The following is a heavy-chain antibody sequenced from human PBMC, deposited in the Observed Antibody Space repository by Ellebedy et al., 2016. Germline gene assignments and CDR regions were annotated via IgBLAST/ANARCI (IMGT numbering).Heavy chain of an antibody. CDR1: GFTFSSYW. V-gene: IGHV3-7*01. J-gene: IGHJ6*02. D-gene: IGHD3-22*01. CDR3: ARDFPGDYDSSGYYHYYYYGMDV. Sequence: GESLKISXAASGFTFSSYWMSWVRQAPGKGLEWVANIKQDGSEKYYVDSVKGRFTISRDNAKNSLYLQMNSLRAEDTAVYYCARDFPGDYDSSGYYHYYYYGMDVWGQGTTVTVSS. CDR2: IKQDGSEK.